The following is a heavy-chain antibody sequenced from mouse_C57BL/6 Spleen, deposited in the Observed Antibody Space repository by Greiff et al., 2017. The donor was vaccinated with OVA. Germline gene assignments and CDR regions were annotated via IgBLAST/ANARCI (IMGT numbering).Heavy chain of an antibody. CDR1: GFTFTAYY. J-gene: IGHJ1*03. Sequence: EVKLMESGGGLVQPGGSLSLSCAASGFTFTAYYMSWVRQPPGKALEWLGFIRNKANGYTTEYSASVKGRFTISRDNSQSILYLQMNALRAEDSATYYCARSPAYYSLWYFDVWGTGTTVTVSS. CDR2: IRNKANGYTT. V-gene: IGHV7-3*01. D-gene: IGHD2-12*01. CDR3: ARSPAYYSLWYFDV.